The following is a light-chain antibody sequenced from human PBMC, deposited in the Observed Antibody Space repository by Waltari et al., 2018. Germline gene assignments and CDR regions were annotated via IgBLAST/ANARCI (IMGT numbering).Light chain of an antibody. CDR3: CSYAGSYVV. Sequence: QSALTQPRSVSGSPGQSVTISCTGTSSDVGGYNYVSWYHQHPDKAPKLLIYDVSKRPAGVPDRFSGSKSGNTASLTISGLQAEDEADYYCCSYAGSYVVFGGGTKLTVL. CDR1: SSDVGGYNY. J-gene: IGLJ2*01. CDR2: DVS. V-gene: IGLV2-11*01.